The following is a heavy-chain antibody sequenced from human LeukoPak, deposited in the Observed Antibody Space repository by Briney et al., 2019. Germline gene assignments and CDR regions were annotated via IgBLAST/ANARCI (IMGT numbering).Heavy chain of an antibody. CDR1: GFIFNNYA. CDR3: EKDNRRHYTSGPNPDSLH. J-gene: IGHJ4*02. V-gene: IGHV3-9*01. D-gene: IGHD6-25*01. Sequence: GGSLRLSCAGSGFIFNNYAMQCVRQPPGEGLWWVSGISGNSGTIEYADSVRGRFTISRDNAKNSRYLQMDTRRVEDTAFCYTEKDNRRHYTSGPNPDSLHWGQGALVTVSS. CDR2: ISGNSGTI.